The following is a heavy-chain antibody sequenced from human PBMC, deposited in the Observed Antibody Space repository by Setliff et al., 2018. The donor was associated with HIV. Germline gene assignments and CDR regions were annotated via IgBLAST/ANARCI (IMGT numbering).Heavy chain of an antibody. Sequence: PSETLSLTCTVSGASISSHNYYWGWIRQSPGKGLEWIASIRSSGDTYYNPSLQSRVIISVDTSNNQISLKLTSVTAADTAVYYCARSKTFYDFWGGYYTHGAFKIWGLGTMVTVSS. J-gene: IGHJ3*02. V-gene: IGHV4-39*01. CDR1: GASISSHNYY. CDR2: IRSSGDT. D-gene: IGHD3-3*01. CDR3: ARSKTFYDFWGGYYTHGAFKI.